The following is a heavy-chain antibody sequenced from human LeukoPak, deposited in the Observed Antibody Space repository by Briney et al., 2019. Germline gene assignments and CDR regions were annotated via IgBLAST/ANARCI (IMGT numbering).Heavy chain of an antibody. J-gene: IGHJ6*03. Sequence: GASVKVSCKASGYTFTSYGISWVRQAPGQGLEWMGWISAYNGNTNYAQKFQGRVTITADKSTSTAYMELSSLRSEDTAVYYCASNFIQLWSNYYYYYMDVWGKGTTVTVSS. D-gene: IGHD5-18*01. CDR3: ASNFIQLWSNYYYYYMDV. CDR2: ISAYNGNT. V-gene: IGHV1-18*01. CDR1: GYTFTSYG.